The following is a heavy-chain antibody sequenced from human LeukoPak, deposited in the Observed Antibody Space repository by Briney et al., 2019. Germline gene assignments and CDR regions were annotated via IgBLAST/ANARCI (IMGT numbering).Heavy chain of an antibody. CDR3: ARGSTWYQTNFDY. D-gene: IGHD6-13*01. Sequence: SETLSPTCTVSGGSISSSSYYWGWIRQPPGKGLEWIGSIYYSGSTYYNPSLKSRVTISVDTSKNQFSLKLSSVTAADTAVYYCARGSTWYQTNFDYWGQGTLVTVSS. CDR2: IYYSGST. CDR1: GGSISSSSYY. J-gene: IGHJ4*02. V-gene: IGHV4-39*07.